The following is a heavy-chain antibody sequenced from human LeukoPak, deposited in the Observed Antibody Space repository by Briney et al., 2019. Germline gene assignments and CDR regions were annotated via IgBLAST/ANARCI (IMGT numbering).Heavy chain of an antibody. CDR3: ARADRLHGGPYLIGP. CDR1: GYTFTGYY. CDR2: INPNSGGT. J-gene: IGHJ5*02. D-gene: IGHD2-21*01. V-gene: IGHV1-2*02. Sequence: ASVKVSCKASGYTFTGYYVHWVRQAPGQGLEWMGWINPNSGGTNYAQKFQGRVTMTRDTSISTAYMEVRWLTSDDTAVYYCARADRLHGGPYLIGPWGQGTLVTVSS.